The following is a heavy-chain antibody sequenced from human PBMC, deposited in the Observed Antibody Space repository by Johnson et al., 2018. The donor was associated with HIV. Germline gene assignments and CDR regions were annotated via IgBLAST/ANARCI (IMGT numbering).Heavy chain of an antibody. J-gene: IGHJ3*02. CDR1: GFTFSDYY. CDR2: ISSSGSTI. Sequence: QVQLVESGGGVVQPGGSLRLSCAASGFTFSDYYMSWIRQAPGKGLEWVSYISSSGSTIYYADSVKGRFSISRDNAKNSLYLQMNNLRADDKALYYCARDTGGLLTSGAFDIWGQGTMVTVSS. CDR3: ARDTGGLLTSGAFDI. D-gene: IGHD2-15*01. V-gene: IGHV3-11*01.